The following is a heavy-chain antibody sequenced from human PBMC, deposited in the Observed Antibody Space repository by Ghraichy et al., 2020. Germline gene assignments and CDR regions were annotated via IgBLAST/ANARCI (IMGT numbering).Heavy chain of an antibody. J-gene: IGHJ4*02. Sequence: GESLNISCAASGFTFNNYAMSWVRQAPGKGLEWVSAISGSGSSTYYADSVKGRFTISRDNSKNTLYLQMNSLRAEDTAVYYCAKGFGFSVGASDYWGRGTLVTVSS. CDR1: GFTFNNYA. D-gene: IGHD1-26*01. CDR3: AKGFGFSVGASDY. V-gene: IGHV3-23*01. CDR2: ISGSGSST.